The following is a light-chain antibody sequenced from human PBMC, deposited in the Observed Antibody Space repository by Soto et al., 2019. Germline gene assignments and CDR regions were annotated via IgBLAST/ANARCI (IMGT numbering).Light chain of an antibody. V-gene: IGKV1-5*03. J-gene: IGKJ3*01. Sequence: DFQMTQSPSTLSASVGDRVTITCRATQSIRSWLAWFQQKPGKAPKLLIYKASTLASGVPSRFSGSGSGTEFTLPITSLQPDDFATYYCQYYNGYFGPGTKVDVK. CDR3: QYYNGY. CDR1: QSIRSW. CDR2: KAS.